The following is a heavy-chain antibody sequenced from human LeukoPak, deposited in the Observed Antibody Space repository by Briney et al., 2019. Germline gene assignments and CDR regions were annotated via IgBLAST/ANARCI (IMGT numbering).Heavy chain of an antibody. J-gene: IGHJ5*02. CDR2: ISSLSGTR. D-gene: IGHD5-18*01. CDR1: GFTFSSYS. Sequence: PGGSLRLSCAASGFTFSSYSMNWVRQAPGEGLEWVSYISSLSGTRYYADSVKGRFTISRDNAKNSLYLQMDSLRSDDTAVYYCARARWIQLWLQVGPWGQGTLVTVSS. CDR3: ARARWIQLWLQVGP. V-gene: IGHV3-48*01.